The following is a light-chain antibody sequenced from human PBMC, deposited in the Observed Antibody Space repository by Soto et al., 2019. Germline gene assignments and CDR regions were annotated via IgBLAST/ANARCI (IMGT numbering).Light chain of an antibody. J-gene: IGLJ3*02. V-gene: IGLV2-23*01. CDR1: SSDVGNYKF. Sequence: QSALTQPASVSGSPGQSITISCTGISSDVGNYKFVSWYRQHPGKAPNLIIYEGNRPSGVSNRFSGSRSGNTASLTISGLQAEDEGDYYCCSNAGTRTVFGGGTKLTVL. CDR2: EGN. CDR3: CSNAGTRTV.